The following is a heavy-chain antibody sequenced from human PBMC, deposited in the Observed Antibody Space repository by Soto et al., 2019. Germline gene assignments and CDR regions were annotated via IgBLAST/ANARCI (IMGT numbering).Heavy chain of an antibody. D-gene: IGHD2-2*01. CDR2: IIPIFGTA. CDR1: GGTFSSYA. Sequence: QVQLVQSGAEVKKPGSSVKVSCKASGGTFSSYAISWVRQAPGQGLEWMGGIIPIFGTANYAQKFQGRVTFTADESTSTAYMELSSLRSEDTAVYYCARADIVLVPAAMDYYYYGMDVWGQGTTVTVSS. J-gene: IGHJ6*02. CDR3: ARADIVLVPAAMDYYYYGMDV. V-gene: IGHV1-69*12.